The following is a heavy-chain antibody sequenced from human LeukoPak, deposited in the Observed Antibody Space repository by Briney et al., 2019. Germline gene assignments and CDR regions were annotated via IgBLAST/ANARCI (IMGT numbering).Heavy chain of an antibody. J-gene: IGHJ6*03. CDR1: GFTFSNYW. CDR3: ANGAFRLYYIDV. Sequence: GGSLRLSCAASGFTFSNYWMHWVRQAPGKGLEWVSRINTDGSSTNYADSVKGRFTISRDNAKNTVYLQMNSLRAEDTAVYYWANGAFRLYYIDVWGKGTTVTVSS. D-gene: IGHD3-16*01. V-gene: IGHV3-74*01. CDR2: INTDGSST.